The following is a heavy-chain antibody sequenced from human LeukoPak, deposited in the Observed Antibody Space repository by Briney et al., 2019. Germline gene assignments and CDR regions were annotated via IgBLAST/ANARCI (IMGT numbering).Heavy chain of an antibody. V-gene: IGHV4-59*01. J-gene: IGHJ5*02. CDR2: IYYSGST. CDR3: ARDRFKAHWFDP. Sequence: TSETLSLTCTVSGVSISSYYWSWIRQPPGKGLDWIGYIYYSGSTNYNPSLKSRVTISVDTSKNQFSLKLSSVTAADTAVYYCARDRFKAHWFDPWGQGTLVTVSS. CDR1: GVSISSYY.